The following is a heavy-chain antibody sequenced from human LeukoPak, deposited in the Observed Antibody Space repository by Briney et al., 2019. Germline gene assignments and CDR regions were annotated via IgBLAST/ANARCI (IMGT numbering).Heavy chain of an antibody. Sequence: TSDTLSLTCAASGGSIRSGDYSWSWIRQPPGKGLQWIGYIYHSGSTYYNPSLKSRVTISVDRSKNQFSLKLSSVTAADTAVYYCARAHYYDSSGIDYWGQGTLVTVSS. CDR3: ARAHYYDSSGIDY. J-gene: IGHJ4*02. CDR2: IYHSGST. CDR1: GGSIRSGDYS. V-gene: IGHV4-30-2*01. D-gene: IGHD3-22*01.